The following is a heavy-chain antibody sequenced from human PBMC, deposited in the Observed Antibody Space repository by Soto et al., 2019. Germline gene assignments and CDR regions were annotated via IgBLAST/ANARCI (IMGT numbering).Heavy chain of an antibody. CDR3: AREVNSSPSRGPSWFDA. Sequence: QVQPQESGPGLVQPSGPLSLTCAVSGDSINNSHWWSWFRQTPGKGLEWIGETYHSGTTNYNPTHKTRVTISIDKSRNQFSLTMNSVTAADTAVYYCAREVNSSPSRGPSWFDARGQATLVTVSS. J-gene: IGHJ5*02. CDR1: GDSINNSHW. D-gene: IGHD6-6*01. V-gene: IGHV4-4*02. CDR2: TYHSGTT.